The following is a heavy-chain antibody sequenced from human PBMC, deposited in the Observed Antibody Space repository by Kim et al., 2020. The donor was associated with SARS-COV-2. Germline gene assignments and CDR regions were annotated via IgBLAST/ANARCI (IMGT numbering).Heavy chain of an antibody. V-gene: IGHV3-11*01. CDR3: ARVAAAGTFWFDP. D-gene: IGHD6-13*01. J-gene: IGHJ5*02. CDR1: GFTFSDYY. CDR2: ISSSGSTI. Sequence: GGSLRLSCAASGFTFSDYYMSWIRQAPGKGLEWVSYISSSGSTIYYADSVKGRFTISRDNAKNSLYLQMNSLRAEDTAVYYCARVAAAGTFWFDPWGQGTLVTVSS.